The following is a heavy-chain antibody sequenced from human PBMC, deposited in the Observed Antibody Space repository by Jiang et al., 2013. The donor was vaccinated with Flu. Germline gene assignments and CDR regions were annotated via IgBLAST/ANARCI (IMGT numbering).Heavy chain of an antibody. V-gene: IGHV4-31*03. Sequence: LLKPSQTLSLTCTVSGGSISSGGYYWSWIRQHPGKGLEWIGYIYYSGSTYYNPSLKSRVTISVGTSKNQFSLKLSSVTAADAAVYYCARGGGYYYTTDYWGQGTLVTVSS. J-gene: IGHJ4*02. D-gene: IGHD3-22*01. CDR1: GGSISSGGYY. CDR2: IYYSGST. CDR3: ARGGGYYYTTDY.